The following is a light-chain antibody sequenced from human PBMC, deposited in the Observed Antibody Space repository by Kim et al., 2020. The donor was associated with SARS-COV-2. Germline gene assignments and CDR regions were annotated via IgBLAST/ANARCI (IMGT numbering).Light chain of an antibody. V-gene: IGKV1-17*03. J-gene: IGKJ2*01. Sequence: DIQMTQSPSVMSASVGDRVTITCRASQDINNYLVWFQQKPGKVPKRLIYETSTLQSGAPSRFSGSGSGTEFTLTISSLQPEDFATYYCLHHSSFPYSFGQGTKLEI. CDR2: ETS. CDR1: QDINNY. CDR3: LHHSSFPYS.